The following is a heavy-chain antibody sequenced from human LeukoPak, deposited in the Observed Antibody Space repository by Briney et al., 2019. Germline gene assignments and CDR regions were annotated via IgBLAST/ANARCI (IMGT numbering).Heavy chain of an antibody. D-gene: IGHD3-10*01. CDR3: ARGMGSGSYYNVKPDY. CDR2: INPNSGGT. Sequence: ASVKVSCEASGYTFTGYYMHWVRQAPGQGLEWMGRINPNSGGTNYAQKFQGRVTMTRDTSISTAYMELSRLRSDDTAVYYCARGMGSGSYYNVKPDYWGQGTLVTVSS. J-gene: IGHJ4*02. V-gene: IGHV1-2*06. CDR1: GYTFTGYY.